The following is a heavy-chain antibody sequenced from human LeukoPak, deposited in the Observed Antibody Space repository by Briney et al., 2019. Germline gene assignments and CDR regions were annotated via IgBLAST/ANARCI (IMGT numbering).Heavy chain of an antibody. CDR1: GYSFTSYW. Sequence: GESLKISCKGSGYSFTSYWIGWVRQVPGQGLEWLGIIYPGDSNTRYSPSLQGQVTISADDSINTAYLQWRSLTASDTAIYYCARRKDWYFDLWGPGTLVTVSS. D-gene: IGHD1-14*01. CDR3: ARRKDWYFDL. V-gene: IGHV5-51*01. CDR2: IYPGDSNT. J-gene: IGHJ2*01.